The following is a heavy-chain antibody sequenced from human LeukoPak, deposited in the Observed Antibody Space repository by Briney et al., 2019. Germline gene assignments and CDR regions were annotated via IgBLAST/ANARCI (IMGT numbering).Heavy chain of an antibody. CDR2: IYYSGST. J-gene: IGHJ4*02. D-gene: IGHD5-18*01. CDR3: ARESGVDTAMALPFDY. V-gene: IGHV4-31*03. CDR1: GGSISSGGYY. Sequence: SQTLSLTCTVSGGSISSGGYYWSWIRQHPGKGLEWIGYIYYSGSTYYNPSLKSRVTISVDTSKNQFSLKLSSVTAADTAVYYCARESGVDTAMALPFDYWGQGTLVTVSS.